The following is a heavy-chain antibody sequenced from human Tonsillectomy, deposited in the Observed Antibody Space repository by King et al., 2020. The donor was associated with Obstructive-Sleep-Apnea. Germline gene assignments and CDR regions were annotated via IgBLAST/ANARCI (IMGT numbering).Heavy chain of an antibody. Sequence: HLVQSGAEVKKPGASVKVSCKASGYTFTSYGISWVRQAPGQGLEWMGWISAYNGNTNYAQKLQGRVTMTTDTSTSTAYMELRSLRSDDTAVYYCARDPGTFCSSTSCYAFDIWGQGTMVTVSS. CDR3: ARDPGTFCSSTSCYAFDI. CDR2: ISAYNGNT. V-gene: IGHV1-18*01. CDR1: GYTFTSYG. D-gene: IGHD2-2*01. J-gene: IGHJ3*02.